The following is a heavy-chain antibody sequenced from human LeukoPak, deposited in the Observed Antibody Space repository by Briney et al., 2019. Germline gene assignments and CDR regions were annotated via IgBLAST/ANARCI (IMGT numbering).Heavy chain of an antibody. D-gene: IGHD2-8*01. CDR2: INQDGRVK. Sequence: GGSPRLSCAASGFTFDKYWMDWVRQAPGKGLEWVAQINQDGRVKQYVDSVKGRFTISRDNAKNLVSLQMSSLRAEDAAVYYCARGSDYSNGNIYEDDFEYWGQGTLVTVSS. J-gene: IGHJ4*02. CDR1: GFTFDKYW. V-gene: IGHV3-7*01. CDR3: ARGSDYSNGNIYEDDFEY.